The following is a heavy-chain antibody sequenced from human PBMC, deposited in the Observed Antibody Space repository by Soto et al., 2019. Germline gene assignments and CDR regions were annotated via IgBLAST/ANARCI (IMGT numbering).Heavy chain of an antibody. V-gene: IGHV3-11*06. D-gene: IGHD2-21*02. CDR1: GFTFSDYY. CDR2: ISSSSSYT. J-gene: IGHJ4*02. CDR3: ATGAVVTAITFDS. Sequence: PGGSLRLSCAASGFTFSDYYMNWIRQAPGKGLEWVSYISSSSSYTNYADSVKGRFTISRDNAKNSLYLQMNSLRAEDTAVYYCATGAVVTAITFDSWGLGTLVTVSS.